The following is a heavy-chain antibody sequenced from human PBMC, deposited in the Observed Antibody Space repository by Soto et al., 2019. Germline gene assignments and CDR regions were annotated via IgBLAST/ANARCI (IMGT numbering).Heavy chain of an antibody. Sequence: EVQLVESGGGLVKPGGSLRLSCAVSGFTFSNYNMNWVRQAPGKGLEWVSSIGRRGGYIYYADSVKGRFTISRDNGKYSLFLQMNSLRAEDTAVYYCARGDHGGTSHWYLDLWGRGTLVTVSS. D-gene: IGHD4-17*01. CDR2: IGRRGGYI. CDR3: ARGDHGGTSHWYLDL. V-gene: IGHV3-21*01. CDR1: GFTFSNYN. J-gene: IGHJ2*01.